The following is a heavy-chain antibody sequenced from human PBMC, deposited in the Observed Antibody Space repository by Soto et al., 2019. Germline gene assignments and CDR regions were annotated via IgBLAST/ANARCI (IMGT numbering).Heavy chain of an antibody. Sequence: QMQLQESGPGLVKPSETLSLTCAVSGASISSEQSWSWVRQPPGKGLEWIGEIHHSGSTNNNPSLKGXXNXSXXKSKNQFSLTLSSVTAADTAVYYCARSFGWYAIDQWGQGTLVIVSS. V-gene: IGHV4-4*02. CDR2: IHHSGST. D-gene: IGHD6-19*01. CDR1: GASISSEQS. CDR3: ARSFGWYAIDQ. J-gene: IGHJ4*02.